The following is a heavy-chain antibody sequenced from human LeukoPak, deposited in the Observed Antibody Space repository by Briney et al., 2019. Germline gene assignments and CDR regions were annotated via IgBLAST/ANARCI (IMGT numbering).Heavy chain of an antibody. D-gene: IGHD5-18*01. CDR1: GFTFSSYW. Sequence: GGSLRLSCAASGFTFSSYWMNWARQAPGKGLEWVASINHNGNVNYYVDSVKGRFTISRDNSKNTLYLQMNSLRAEDTAVYYCAKDLQLWSTQYYFDYWGQGTLVTVSS. J-gene: IGHJ4*02. V-gene: IGHV3-7*03. CDR2: INHNGNVN. CDR3: AKDLQLWSTQYYFDY.